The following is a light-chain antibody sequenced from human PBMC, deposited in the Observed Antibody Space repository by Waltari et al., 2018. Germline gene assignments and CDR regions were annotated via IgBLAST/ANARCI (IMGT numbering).Light chain of an antibody. CDR3: QQGNSNPPWT. J-gene: IGKJ1*01. V-gene: IGKV1-39*01. CDR1: QGISSY. CDR2: YTN. Sequence: DIQMSQSPSSLSASVGDRVTITCRASQGISSYLNWYQQKPGRAPKLLIYYTNSLASGVPSRVSGSGSGTEFTLTISSLQPEDFATYYCQQGNSNPPWTFGQGTKVEIK.